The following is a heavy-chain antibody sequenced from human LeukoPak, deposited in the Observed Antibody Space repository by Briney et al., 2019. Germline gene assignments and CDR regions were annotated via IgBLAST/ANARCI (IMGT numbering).Heavy chain of an antibody. D-gene: IGHD2-2*01. V-gene: IGHV4-30-2*01. CDR3: ARDQSGYCSSTSCWGDAFDI. CDR1: GGSISSGGYY. CDR2: IYHSGST. Sequence: SQTLSLTCTVSGGSISSGGYYWSWIRQPRGKGLEWIGYIYHSGSTYYNPSLKSRVTISVDRSKNQFSLKLSSVTAADTAVYYCARDQSGYCSSTSCWGDAFDIWGQGTMVTVSS. J-gene: IGHJ3*02.